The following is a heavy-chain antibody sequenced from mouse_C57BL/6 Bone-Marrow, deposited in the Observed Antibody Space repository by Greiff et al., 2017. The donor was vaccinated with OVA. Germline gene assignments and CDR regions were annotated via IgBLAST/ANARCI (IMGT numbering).Heavy chain of an antibody. CDR2: ISDGGSYT. D-gene: IGHD1-1*01. J-gene: IGHJ4*01. Sequence: EVKLMESGGGLVKPGGSLKLSCAASGFTFSSYAMSWVRQTPEKRLEWVATISDGGSYTYYPDNVKGRFTISRDNAKNNLYLQMSHLKSKDTAMYYCAGDRGYGSTYYAMDYWGQGTSVTVSS. CDR3: AGDRGYGSTYYAMDY. CDR1: GFTFSSYA. V-gene: IGHV5-4*01.